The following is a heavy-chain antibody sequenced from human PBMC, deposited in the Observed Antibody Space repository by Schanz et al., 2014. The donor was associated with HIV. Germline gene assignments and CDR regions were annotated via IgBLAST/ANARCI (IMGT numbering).Heavy chain of an antibody. D-gene: IGHD5-18*01. J-gene: IGHJ6*02. CDR1: GFRFRSYW. Sequence: VQLVESGGGVVQPGRSLRLSCAASGFRFRSYWMSWVRQAPGKGLEWVARSRVKSDSYATEYAASVTGRFTISRDDSKNSVYLQMNSLNIEDTAVYYCRGYRFYYGVDFWGQGTTVTVS. V-gene: IGHV3-72*01. CDR3: RGYRFYYGVDF. CDR2: SRVKSDSYAT.